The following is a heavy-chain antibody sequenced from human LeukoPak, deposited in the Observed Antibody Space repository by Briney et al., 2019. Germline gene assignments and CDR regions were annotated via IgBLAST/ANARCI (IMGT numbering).Heavy chain of an antibody. J-gene: IGHJ4*02. CDR1: GFTFRSYW. CDR2: IKQDGSEK. Sequence: GGSLRLSCAASGFTFRSYWMSWVRQAPGKGLEWVANIKQDGSEKYYVDSVKGRFTISRDNAKNSLYLQMNSLRAEDTAVYYCARVRELYYDILTGYYGPGGDYFDYWGQGTLVTVSS. D-gene: IGHD3-9*01. CDR3: ARVRELYYDILTGYYGPGGDYFDY. V-gene: IGHV3-7*01.